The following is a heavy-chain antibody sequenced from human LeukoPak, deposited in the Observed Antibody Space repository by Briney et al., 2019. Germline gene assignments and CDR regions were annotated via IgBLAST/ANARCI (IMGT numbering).Heavy chain of an antibody. CDR1: GYTFTGYY. CDR3: ARVLGYCSGGSCYSIGLSHFDY. V-gene: IGHV1-2*02. Sequence: ASVKVSCKASGYTFTGYYMHWVRQAPGQGLEWMGWINPNSGGTNYAQKFQGRVTMTRETSISTAYMELSRLRSDDTAVYYCARVLGYCSGGSCYSIGLSHFDYWGQGTLVTVSS. D-gene: IGHD2-15*01. J-gene: IGHJ4*02. CDR2: INPNSGGT.